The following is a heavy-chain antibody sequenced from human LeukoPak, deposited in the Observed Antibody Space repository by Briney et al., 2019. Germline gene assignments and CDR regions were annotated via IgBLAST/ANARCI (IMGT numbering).Heavy chain of an antibody. CDR2: INPNSGGT. D-gene: IGHD3-16*02. J-gene: IGHJ4*02. CDR3: ARGGREVYDYVWGSYRTPIDY. Sequence: GASVKVSCKASGYTFTGHYMHWVRQAPGQGLEWMGWINPNSGGTNYAQKFQGRVTMTRDTSISTAYMELSRLRSDDTAVYYCARGGREVYDYVWGSYRTPIDYWGQGTLVTVSS. V-gene: IGHV1-2*02. CDR1: GYTFTGHY.